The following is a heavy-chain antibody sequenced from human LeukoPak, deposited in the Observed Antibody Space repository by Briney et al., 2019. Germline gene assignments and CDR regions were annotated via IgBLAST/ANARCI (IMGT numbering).Heavy chain of an antibody. CDR2: INPNGGIT. J-gene: IGHJ3*02. D-gene: IGHD6-19*01. CDR3: AAGGAGYSSGWDAFDI. CDR1: GYTFTNYH. V-gene: IGHV1-46*01. Sequence: ASVKVSCKASGYTFTNYHMHWVRQAPGQGLEWMGIINPNGGITNYAQKSQERVTITRDMSTSTAYMELSSLRSEDTAVYYCAAGGAGYSSGWDAFDIWGQGTMVTVSS.